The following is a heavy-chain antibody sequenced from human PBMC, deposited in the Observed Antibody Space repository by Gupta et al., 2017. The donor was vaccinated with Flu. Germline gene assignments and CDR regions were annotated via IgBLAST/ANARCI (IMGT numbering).Heavy chain of an antibody. D-gene: IGHD2-15*01. CDR3: ARDHCGGGSCFSDY. J-gene: IGHJ4*02. Sequence: QVLLGQSGAEVKKPGDSVKVSCSASGYIFTDYYIHWVRQAPGQGLEWMGWINPNTGATNYAQRFQGRVTVTRDTSLSLAYMELSGLIYDDTAVYYCARDHCGGGSCFSDYWGQGSRVSVSS. CDR1: GYIFTDYY. CDR2: INPNTGAT. V-gene: IGHV1-2*02.